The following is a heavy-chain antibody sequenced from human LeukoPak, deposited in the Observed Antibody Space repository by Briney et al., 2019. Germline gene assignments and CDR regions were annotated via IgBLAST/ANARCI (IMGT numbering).Heavy chain of an antibody. D-gene: IGHD2-2*01. CDR3: ARDLPAAVD. V-gene: IGHV3-21*01. CDR1: GFSFSSYS. CDR2: ISRSSSNI. Sequence: GGSLRLSCAASGFSFSSYSMSWVRQAPGKGLEWVSFISRSSSNIYHADSVKGRFTISRDNAKNSLYLQMNSLRAEDTAVYYCARDLPAAVDWGQGTLVTVSS. J-gene: IGHJ4*02.